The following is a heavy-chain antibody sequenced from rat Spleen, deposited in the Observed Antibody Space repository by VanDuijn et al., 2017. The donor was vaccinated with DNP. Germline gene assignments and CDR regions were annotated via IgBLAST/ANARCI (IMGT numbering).Heavy chain of an antibody. D-gene: IGHD4-3*01. J-gene: IGHJ2*01. CDR2: VGSAAYAL. Sequence: EVQLVESGGGLVQPGRSPKLSCAASGFTLSVYYIAWVRQAPPRGLEWVAYVGSAAYALYYTDSVNGRFAISRDNVKSTLYLQMNSLRSEDMTTYYCIRWNSGHFDYWGQGVMVTVSS. CDR3: IRWNSGHFDY. CDR1: GFTLSVYY. V-gene: IGHV5-22*01.